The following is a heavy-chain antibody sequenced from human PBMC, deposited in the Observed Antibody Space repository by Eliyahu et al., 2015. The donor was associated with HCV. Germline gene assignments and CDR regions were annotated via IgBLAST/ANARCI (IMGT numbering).Heavy chain of an antibody. V-gene: IGHV3-9*01. CDR1: GFXFDDYA. D-gene: IGHD5-18*01. Sequence: EVQLVESGGGLVQPGXSLRLSCAASGFXFDDYAMHWIREAPGKGLGWVSGVSWNSGRIGYVDSVKGRFTISRDNAKHSLYLQINSLRAEDTALYYCAKGGGYSYGYMSHWGQGTLVTVSS. CDR3: AKGGGYSYGYMSH. CDR2: VSWNSGRI. J-gene: IGHJ4*02.